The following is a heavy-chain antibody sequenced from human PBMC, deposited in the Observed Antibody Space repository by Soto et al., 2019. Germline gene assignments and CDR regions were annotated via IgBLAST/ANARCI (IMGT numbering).Heavy chain of an antibody. J-gene: IGHJ3*02. CDR2: ISARNDDR. CDR3: AREGKYFALDM. V-gene: IGHV1-18*01. Sequence: QVQLVQSGPDVKKPGASVKVSCKASGYRFDSYGINWIRQAPGQGLEWMGWISARNDDRKYAHKFQDRVTLTSETTTSPAYMEMRGLISDDTAVYYCAREGKYFALDMRGQGTMVTVSS. CDR1: GYRFDSYG. D-gene: IGHD3-9*01.